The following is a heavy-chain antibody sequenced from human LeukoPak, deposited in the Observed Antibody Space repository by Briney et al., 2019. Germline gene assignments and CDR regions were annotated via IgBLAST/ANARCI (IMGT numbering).Heavy chain of an antibody. CDR2: FDPEDGET. J-gene: IGHJ4*02. D-gene: IGHD2-15*01. V-gene: IGHV1-24*01. CDR3: ATGVAATPVSTYYFDY. Sequence: ASVKVSCKVSGYTLTELSMHWVRQAPGKGLEWMGGFDPEDGETIYAQKFQGRVTMTEDTSTDTAYMELSSLRSEDTAVYYYATGVAATPVSTYYFDYWGQGTLVTVSS. CDR1: GYTLTELS.